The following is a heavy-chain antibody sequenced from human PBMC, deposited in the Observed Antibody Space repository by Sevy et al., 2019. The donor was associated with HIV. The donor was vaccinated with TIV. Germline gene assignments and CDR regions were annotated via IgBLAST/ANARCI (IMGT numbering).Heavy chain of an antibody. Sequence: SETLSLTCAVSGGSVSSGDYYWSWIRQPPGKGLEWIGYVSYIGSTNYSPSLKSRLTISVDTSRNQFSLKLNSVTAADTAVYYCARDRIAAAGGQFDYWGQGILVTVSS. V-gene: IGHV4-61*08. D-gene: IGHD6-13*01. J-gene: IGHJ4*02. CDR3: ARDRIAAAGGQFDY. CDR2: VSYIGST. CDR1: GGSVSSGDYY.